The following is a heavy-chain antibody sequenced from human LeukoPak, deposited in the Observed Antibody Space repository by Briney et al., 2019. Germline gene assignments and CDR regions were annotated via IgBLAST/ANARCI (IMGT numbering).Heavy chain of an antibody. V-gene: IGHV4-39*01. CDR3: ARSTTYYYCGMDV. Sequence: SETLSLTCTVSGGSISSSSYYWGWIRQPPGKGLEWIGSIYYSGSTYYNPSLKSRVTISVDTSKNQFSLKLSSVTAADTAVYYCARSTTYYYCGMDVWGQGTTVTVSS. CDR1: GGSISSSSYY. J-gene: IGHJ6*02. D-gene: IGHD1-14*01. CDR2: IYYSGST.